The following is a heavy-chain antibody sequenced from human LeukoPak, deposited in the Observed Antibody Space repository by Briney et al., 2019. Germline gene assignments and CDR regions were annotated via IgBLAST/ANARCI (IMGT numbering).Heavy chain of an antibody. V-gene: IGHV5-51*01. Sequence: GESLKISCKGSGYSFTSYWIGWVRQMPGEGLEWMGIIYPGDSETRYSPSFQGQVTISADKSISTAYLQWSSLKASDTAMYYCASAWGEELYYFDYWGQGTLVTVSS. D-gene: IGHD1-7*01. CDR3: ASAWGEELYYFDY. CDR2: IYPGDSET. CDR1: GYSFTSYW. J-gene: IGHJ4*02.